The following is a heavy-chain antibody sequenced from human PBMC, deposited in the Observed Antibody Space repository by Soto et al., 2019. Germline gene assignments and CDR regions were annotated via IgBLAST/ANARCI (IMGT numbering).Heavy chain of an antibody. D-gene: IGHD6-6*01. CDR2: ISTYNGNT. CDR3: AREYTSASWDY. CDR1: GYTFTSYG. V-gene: IGHV1-18*01. J-gene: IGHJ4*02. Sequence: QVQLVQSGAEVTKPGASVKVSCKASGYTFTSYGISWVRQAPGQGLEWMGWISTYNGNTNYAQKRRGRVTMPTDTSTSTAYMELRSLRSDDTAVYYCAREYTSASWDYWGQGTLVTVSS.